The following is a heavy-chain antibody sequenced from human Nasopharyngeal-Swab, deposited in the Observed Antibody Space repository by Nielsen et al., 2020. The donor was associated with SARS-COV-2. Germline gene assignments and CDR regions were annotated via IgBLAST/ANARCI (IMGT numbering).Heavy chain of an antibody. CDR2: IYYSGST. J-gene: IGHJ6*02. CDR3: ARVGAAAGRGENYYYYYGMYV. CDR1: GGSVSSGSYY. D-gene: IGHD6-13*01. V-gene: IGHV4-61*01. Sequence: SETLSLTCTVSGGSVSSGSYYWSWIRQPPGKGLEWIGYIYYSGSTNYNPSLKSRVTISVDTSKNQFSLKLSSVTAADTAVYYCARVGAAAGRGENYYYYYGMYVWGQGTTVTVSS.